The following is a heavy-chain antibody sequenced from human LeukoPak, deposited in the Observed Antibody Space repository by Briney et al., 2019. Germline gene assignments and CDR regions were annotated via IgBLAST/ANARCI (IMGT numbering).Heavy chain of an antibody. V-gene: IGHV4-4*07. D-gene: IGHD6-13*01. Sequence: PSETLSLTCTVSGGSISSYYWSWIRQPAGKGLEWIGRIYASGSTNYNPSLKSRVTISVDKSKSQLSLKLSSVTAADTAVYYWARGGGQQLVGGYYYYYYMDVWGKGTTVTVSS. CDR1: GGSISSYY. CDR3: ARGGGQQLVGGYYYYYYMDV. CDR2: IYASGST. J-gene: IGHJ6*03.